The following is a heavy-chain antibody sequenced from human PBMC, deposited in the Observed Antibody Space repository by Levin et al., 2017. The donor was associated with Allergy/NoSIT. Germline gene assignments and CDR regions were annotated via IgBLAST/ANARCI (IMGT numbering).Heavy chain of an antibody. J-gene: IGHJ1*01. CDR3: ARGRLYYDILTGPNYRGYFQH. CDR1: GGSFSGSY. CDR2: INHSGST. V-gene: IGHV4-34*01. Sequence: SQTLSLTCAVYGGSFSGSYWSWIRQPPGKGLEWIGEINHSGSTNYNPSLKSRVTISVDTSKNQFSLKLSSVTAADTAVYYCARGRLYYDILTGPNYRGYFQHWGQGTLVTVSS. D-gene: IGHD3-9*01.